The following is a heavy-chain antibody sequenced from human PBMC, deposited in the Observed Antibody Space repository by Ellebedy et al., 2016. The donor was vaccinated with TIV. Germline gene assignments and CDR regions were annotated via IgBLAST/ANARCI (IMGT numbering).Heavy chain of an antibody. CDR1: GFTFSDYY. J-gene: IGHJ4*02. Sequence: GESLKISCAASGFTFSDYYMVWIRQAPGKGLEWVSYISSSSTYTNFADSVKGRFTISRDNAKNSLFLQMNSLRAEDTAVYYCARMVRGTTYKGSYFDYWGQGTLVTVSS. D-gene: IGHD1-7*01. CDR2: ISSSSTYT. CDR3: ARMVRGTTYKGSYFDY. V-gene: IGHV3-11*06.